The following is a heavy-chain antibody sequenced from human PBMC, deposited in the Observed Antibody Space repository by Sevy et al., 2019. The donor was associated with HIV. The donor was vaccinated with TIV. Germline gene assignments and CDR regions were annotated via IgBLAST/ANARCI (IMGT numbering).Heavy chain of an antibody. D-gene: IGHD4-17*01. CDR3: AEDKNDYCGAYFDS. J-gene: IGHJ4*02. CDR2: IYPGGSA. Sequence: SETLSLTCAVSGYSIRSAYQWGWIRQPPGKGLEWIGSIYPGGSAFYNPSFKSRVTISVDMSKNQFSLNLKSVTAADKAVYYCAEDKNDYCGAYFDSWGPGTLVTVSS. V-gene: IGHV4-38-2*01. CDR1: GYSIRSAYQ.